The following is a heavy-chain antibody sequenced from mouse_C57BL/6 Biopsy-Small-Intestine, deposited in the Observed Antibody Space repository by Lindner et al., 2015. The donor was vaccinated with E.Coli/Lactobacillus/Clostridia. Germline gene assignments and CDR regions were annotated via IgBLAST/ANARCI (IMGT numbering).Heavy chain of an antibody. CDR1: GFTFSDFG. Sequence: VQLQESGGGLVKTGGSLKLSCAASGFTFSDFGMHWVRQAPEKGLEWVAYISSGSSTIYYADTVKGRFTISRDNAKNTLFLQMTSLRSEDTAMYYCARDYLSWFAYWGQGTLVTVSA. D-gene: IGHD5-5*01. V-gene: IGHV5-17*01. CDR2: ISSGSSTI. J-gene: IGHJ3*01. CDR3: ARDYLSWFAY.